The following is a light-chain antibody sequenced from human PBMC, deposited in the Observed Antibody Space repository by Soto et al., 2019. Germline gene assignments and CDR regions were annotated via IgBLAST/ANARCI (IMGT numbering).Light chain of an antibody. CDR3: CSYAGSYTFEV. Sequence: QSALTHPRSVSGSPGQSVTISCTGTSSDVGGYNYVSWYQQHPGKAPKLMIYDVSKRPSGVPDRFSGSKSGNTASLTISGLQAEDEADYYCCSYAGSYTFEVFGTGTKVTVL. CDR1: SSDVGGYNY. V-gene: IGLV2-11*01. J-gene: IGLJ1*01. CDR2: DVS.